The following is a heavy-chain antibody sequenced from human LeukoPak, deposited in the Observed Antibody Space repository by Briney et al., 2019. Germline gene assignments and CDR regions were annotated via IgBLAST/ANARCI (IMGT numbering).Heavy chain of an antibody. J-gene: IGHJ5*02. CDR1: GFTFSSYG. CDR3: AKDREDAIDP. V-gene: IGHV3-33*06. D-gene: IGHD3-10*01. CDR2: IWYDGSNK. Sequence: PGGSLRLSCAVSGFTFSSYGMHWVRQAPGRGLEWVAVIWYDGSNKYYADSVKGRFTISRANSKNTLYLQMNSLRAEDTAVYYCAKDREDAIDPWGQGILVTVSS.